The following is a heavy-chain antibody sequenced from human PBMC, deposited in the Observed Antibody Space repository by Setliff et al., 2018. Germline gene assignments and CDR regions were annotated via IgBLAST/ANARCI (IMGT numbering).Heavy chain of an antibody. D-gene: IGHD3-16*01. CDR1: GYTFTGYY. CDR3: ARSDHLVVDGFDV. J-gene: IGHJ3*01. CDR2: INPNSGGT. V-gene: IGHV1-2*04. Sequence: ASVKVSCKASGYTFTGYYMHWVRQAPGQGLEWMGWINPNSGGTNYAQKFQGWVTMTRDTSISTAYMELSRLTSDDMAVYFCARSDHLVVDGFDVWGQGTMVTVSS.